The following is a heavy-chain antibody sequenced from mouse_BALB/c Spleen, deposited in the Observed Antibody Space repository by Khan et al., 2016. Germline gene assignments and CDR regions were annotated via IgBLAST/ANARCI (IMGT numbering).Heavy chain of an antibody. J-gene: IGHJ1*01. CDR3: ARYRDYCGSRRYFDV. D-gene: IGHD1-1*01. CDR2: INTYSGES. CDR1: GYTFTNYG. V-gene: IGHV9-3-1*01. Sequence: QIQLVQSGPELKKPGKTVKISCKASGYTFTNYGMNWVKQAPGKGLKWMGWINTYSGESTYADDFKGRFAFSLETSANTAYLQINNLKNEDTATXVCARYRDYCGSRRYFDVWGAGTTVTVSS.